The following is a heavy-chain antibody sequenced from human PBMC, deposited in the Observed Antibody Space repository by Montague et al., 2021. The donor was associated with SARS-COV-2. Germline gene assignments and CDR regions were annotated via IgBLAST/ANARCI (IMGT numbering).Heavy chain of an antibody. D-gene: IGHD3-10*01. J-gene: IGHJ3*02. V-gene: IGHV4-39*07. Sequence: SETLSLTCSVSGGSVSSSSYDWGWIRRPPGKGLEWIGTVSDGGSTSYNPSLKSRITISVDTSKNQVSLRLNSVTAADTAVYYCARVPGLDGSGNFEVFDIWGQGTMVTVSS. CDR3: ARVPGLDGSGNFEVFDI. CDR2: VSDGGST. CDR1: GGSVSSSSYD.